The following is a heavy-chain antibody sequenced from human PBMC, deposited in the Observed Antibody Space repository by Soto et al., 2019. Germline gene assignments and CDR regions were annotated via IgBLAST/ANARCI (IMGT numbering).Heavy chain of an antibody. CDR2: ISYDGSNK. CDR3: ARDLATHGY. J-gene: IGHJ4*02. Sequence: PGGSLRLSCAASGFTFSSYAMHWVRQAPGKGLEWVAVISYDGSNKYYADSVKGRFTISRDNSKNTLYLQMNSLRAEDTAVYYCARDLATHGYWGQGTLVTVSS. V-gene: IGHV3-30-3*01. D-gene: IGHD3-3*02. CDR1: GFTFSSYA.